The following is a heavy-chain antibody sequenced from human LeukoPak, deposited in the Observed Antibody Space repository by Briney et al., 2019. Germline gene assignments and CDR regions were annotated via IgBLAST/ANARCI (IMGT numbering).Heavy chain of an antibody. CDR1: GFTVSSNY. V-gene: IGHV3-66*01. D-gene: IGHD3-22*01. Sequence: GGSLRLSCAASGFTVSSNYMSWARQAPGKGLEWVSVIYSGGSTYYADSVRGRFTISRDNSKNTLYLQMNSLRAEDTAVYYCARYYYPYYYDSSGYSSGMDVWGQGTTVTVSS. CDR2: IYSGGST. CDR3: ARYYYPYYYDSSGYSSGMDV. J-gene: IGHJ6*02.